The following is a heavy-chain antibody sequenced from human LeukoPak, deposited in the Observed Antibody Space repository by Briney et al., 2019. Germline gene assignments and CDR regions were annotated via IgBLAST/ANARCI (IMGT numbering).Heavy chain of an antibody. V-gene: IGHV4-59*01. CDR3: ARGRVSSSTWYSTYYYYFYMDV. J-gene: IGHJ6*03. D-gene: IGHD1-1*01. Sequence: SETLSLTCTVSDDFITMYYWTWIRQPPGKGLEWIGYVDHTGSTNFNPSLNGRVSISRDTSKNLFSLRLRSVTAADTAVYFCARGRVSSSTWYSTYYYYFYMDVWGKGTTVTVSS. CDR1: DDFITMYY. CDR2: VDHTGST.